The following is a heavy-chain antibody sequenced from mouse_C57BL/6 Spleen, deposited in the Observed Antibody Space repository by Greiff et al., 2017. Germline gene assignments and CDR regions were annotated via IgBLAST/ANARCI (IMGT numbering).Heavy chain of an antibody. Sequence: QVQLKQSGPELVKPGASVKISCKASGYAFSSSWMNWVKQRPGKGLEWIGRIYPGDGDTNYNGKFKGKATLTADKSSSTAYMQRSSLTSEDSAVYFCARDYYGSSYAFDYWGQGTTLTVSS. CDR2: IYPGDGDT. D-gene: IGHD1-1*01. V-gene: IGHV1-82*01. CDR3: ARDYYGSSYAFDY. J-gene: IGHJ2*01. CDR1: GYAFSSSW.